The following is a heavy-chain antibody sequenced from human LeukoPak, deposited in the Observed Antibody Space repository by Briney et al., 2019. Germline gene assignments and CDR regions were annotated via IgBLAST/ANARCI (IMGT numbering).Heavy chain of an antibody. V-gene: IGHV3-30*03. CDR3: ATSGAVDTAMVPFDP. CDR2: ISYDGSNK. CDR1: GFTFSSYG. D-gene: IGHD5-18*01. Sequence: PGGSLRLSCAASGFTFSSYGMHWVRQAPGKGLEWVAVISYDGSNKYYADSVKGRFTISRDNSKNTLYLQMNSLRAEDTAVYYCATSGAVDTAMVPFDPWGQGTLVTVSS. J-gene: IGHJ5*02.